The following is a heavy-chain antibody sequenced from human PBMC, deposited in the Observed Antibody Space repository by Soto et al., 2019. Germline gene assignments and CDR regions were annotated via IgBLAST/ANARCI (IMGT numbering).Heavy chain of an antibody. J-gene: IGHJ6*03. CDR3: AKDLGYCSGGSCYSMAPGYMDV. CDR2: ISGSGGST. D-gene: IGHD2-15*01. Sequence: GSLRLSCAASGFTFSSYAMSWVRQAPGKGLEGVSAISGSGGSTYYADSVKGRFTISRDNSKNTLYLQMNSLRAEDTAVYYCAKDLGYCSGGSCYSMAPGYMDVWGKGTTVNVSS. V-gene: IGHV3-23*01. CDR1: GFTFSSYA.